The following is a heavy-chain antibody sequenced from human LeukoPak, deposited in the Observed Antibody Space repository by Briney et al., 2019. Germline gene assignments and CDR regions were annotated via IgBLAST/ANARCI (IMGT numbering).Heavy chain of an antibody. CDR1: GYTFINYY. CDR3: ARDESTSILWW. Sequence: GASVKVSCKASGYTFINYYMHWVRQAPGQGLEWMGIINPSGGSTSYAQKFQGRVTMTRDTSTSTVYMGLSSLRSEDTAVYYCARDESTSILWWWGQAPWSPSPQ. V-gene: IGHV1-46*01. CDR2: INPSGGST. D-gene: IGHD2-21*01. J-gene: IGHJ1*01.